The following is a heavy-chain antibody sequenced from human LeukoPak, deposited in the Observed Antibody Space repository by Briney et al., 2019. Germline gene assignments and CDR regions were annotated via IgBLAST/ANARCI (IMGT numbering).Heavy chain of an antibody. J-gene: IGHJ4*02. Sequence: SETLSLTCTVSGGSTSSSSYSWGWIRQPPGKGLEGIGSIYYSGTTYYNPSLKGRVPISVDTTKIQFSLKLSSVAATDTAVYFCARLRFDFWSGYTHPYFDYWGQGTLVTVSS. CDR3: ARLRFDFWSGYTHPYFDY. V-gene: IGHV4-39*01. D-gene: IGHD3-3*01. CDR1: GGSTSSSSYS. CDR2: IYYSGTT.